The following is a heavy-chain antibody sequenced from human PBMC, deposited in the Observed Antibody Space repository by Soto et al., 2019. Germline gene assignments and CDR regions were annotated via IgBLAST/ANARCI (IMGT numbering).Heavy chain of an antibody. CDR1: GGTFSSYA. J-gene: IGHJ4*02. D-gene: IGHD3-22*01. CDR3: ARDGYYCDSSGYYYYFDY. V-gene: IGHV1-69*05. Sequence: QVQLVQSGAEVKKPGSSVKVSCKASGGTFSSYAISWVRQAPGQGLEWMGGIIPIFGTANYAQKFQGRVTITTDETTSTAYMELSSLRSEDTAVYYVARDGYYCDSSGYYYYFDYWGQGTLVTVSS. CDR2: IIPIFGTA.